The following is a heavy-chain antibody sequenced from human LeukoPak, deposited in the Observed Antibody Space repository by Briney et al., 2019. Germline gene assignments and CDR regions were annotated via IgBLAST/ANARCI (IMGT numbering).Heavy chain of an antibody. CDR3: AKDQGYYYDPYMDV. D-gene: IGHD3-22*01. CDR2: IRSDGSNK. CDR1: GFTFSSYG. J-gene: IGHJ6*03. Sequence: GGSLRLSCAASGFTFSSYGMHWVRQSPGKGLEWVAFIRSDGSNKYYADSVKGRFTISRDNSKNTLYLQMNSLRAEDTAVYYCAKDQGYYYDPYMDVWGKGTTVTISS. V-gene: IGHV3-30*02.